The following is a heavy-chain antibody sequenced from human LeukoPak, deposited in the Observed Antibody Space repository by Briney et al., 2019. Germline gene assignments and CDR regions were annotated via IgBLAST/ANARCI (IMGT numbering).Heavy chain of an antibody. CDR1: GGSISSGGYY. CDR2: IYYSGST. J-gene: IGHJ5*02. Sequence: SETLSLTCTVSGGSISSGGYYWSWIRQHPGKGLEWIGYIYYSGSTYYNPSPKSRVTISVDTSKNQFSLKLSSVTAADTAVYYCARDDTTDNWFDPWGQGTLVTVSS. D-gene: IGHD1-1*01. CDR3: ARDDTTDNWFDP. V-gene: IGHV4-31*03.